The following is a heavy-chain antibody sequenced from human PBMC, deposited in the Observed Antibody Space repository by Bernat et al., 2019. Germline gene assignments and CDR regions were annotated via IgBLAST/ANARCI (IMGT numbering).Heavy chain of an antibody. D-gene: IGHD2-21*01. CDR3: ARGGFHHGFDI. V-gene: IGHV3-74*01. CDR1: GFTFRSYW. CDR2: IDSDGSDT. J-gene: IGHJ3*02. Sequence: EVQLLESGGNLVQPGGSLRLSCAASGFTFRSYWIHWVRQAPGKGLVWVSRIDSDGSDTIYADSVRGRFTISRDNAKNTLYLQMNSLRADDTAVYYCARGGFHHGFDIWGQGTMVTVSS.